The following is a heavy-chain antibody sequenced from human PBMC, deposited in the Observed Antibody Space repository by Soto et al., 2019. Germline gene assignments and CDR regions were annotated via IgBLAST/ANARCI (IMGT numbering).Heavy chain of an antibody. Sequence: QVQLVESGGGVVQPGRSLRLSCAASGFTFSSYGMHWVRQAPGKGLEWVAVISSDGSNKYYADSVKGRFTISRDNSKNTLYLQMNSLRAEDTAVYYCAKDRALYSSGWPNFDYWGQGTLVTVSS. CDR3: AKDRALYSSGWPNFDY. D-gene: IGHD6-19*01. V-gene: IGHV3-30*18. CDR2: ISSDGSNK. J-gene: IGHJ4*02. CDR1: GFTFSSYG.